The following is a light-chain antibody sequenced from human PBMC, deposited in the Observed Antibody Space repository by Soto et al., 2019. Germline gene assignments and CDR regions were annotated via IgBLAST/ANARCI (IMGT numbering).Light chain of an antibody. CDR2: AAS. V-gene: IGKV1-6*01. CDR3: LQDHNYPLT. CDR1: QDIGTY. J-gene: IGKJ4*01. Sequence: AIRMTQSPSSFSASTGDRVSITCRATQDIGTYLAWYQQRPGKAPKLLIYAASSLESGVPSRFSGSGSGTDFTLTISSLQPEDFATYYCLQDHNYPLTFGGGTKVDI.